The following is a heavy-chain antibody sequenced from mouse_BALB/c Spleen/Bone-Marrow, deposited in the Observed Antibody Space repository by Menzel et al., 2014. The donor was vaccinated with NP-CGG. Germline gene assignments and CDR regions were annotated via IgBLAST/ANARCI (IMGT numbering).Heavy chain of an antibody. CDR3: AIYYGYY. CDR2: INPYNGDT. CDR1: GYSFTGYF. Sequence: EVQLQQSGPELVKPGASVKISCKASGYSFTGYFMNWVMQSHGKSLEWIGRINPYNGDTSYNQKFKGKATLTVDKSSSTAHMELRSLASEDSAVYYCAIYYGYYWGQGTTLTVSS. D-gene: IGHD2-2*01. V-gene: IGHV1-20*02. J-gene: IGHJ2*01.